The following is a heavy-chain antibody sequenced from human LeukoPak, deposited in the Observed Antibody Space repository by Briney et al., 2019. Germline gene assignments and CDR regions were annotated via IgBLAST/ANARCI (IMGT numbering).Heavy chain of an antibody. CDR3: ARGPTRYYFDY. V-gene: IGHV4-59*01. CDR2: VYYRGDT. CDR1: GSSISGSY. J-gene: IGHJ4*02. Sequence: PSETLSLTCTVSGSSISGSYWSWIRQHPGRGLEWIGYVYYRGDTNYNPSLKSRITISVDTSKNQFSLKLSSVTAADTAVYYCARGPTRYYFDYWGQGTLVTVSS.